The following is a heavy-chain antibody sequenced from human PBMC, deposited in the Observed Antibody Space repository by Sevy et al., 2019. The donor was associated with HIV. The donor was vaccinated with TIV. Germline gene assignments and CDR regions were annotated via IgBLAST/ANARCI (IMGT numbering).Heavy chain of an antibody. CDR2: ISGSGGST. V-gene: IGHV3-23*01. J-gene: IGHJ3*02. CDR1: GFTFSSYA. Sequence: GGSLRLSCAASGFTFSSYAMTWVRQAPGKGLEWVSVISGSGGSTDYADSVKGRFTISRDNSKNTLYLQMNSLRAEDTAVYYCAKNQWRGPNDAFDIWGQGTMVTVSS. D-gene: IGHD6-19*01. CDR3: AKNQWRGPNDAFDI.